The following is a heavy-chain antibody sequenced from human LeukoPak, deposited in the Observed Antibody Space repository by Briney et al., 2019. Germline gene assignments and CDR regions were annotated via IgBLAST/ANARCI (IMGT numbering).Heavy chain of an antibody. CDR3: AREADSSSWWLDY. CDR1: GFTFSRFS. D-gene: IGHD6-13*01. Sequence: GGSLRLSCAASGFTFSRFSMNWVRQAPGKGLEWVSYNSGSSTTIYYADSVKGRFTISRDNGKNSLYLQMNSLRAEDTAVYYCAREADSSSWWLDYWGQGTLVTVSS. CDR2: NSGSSTTI. J-gene: IGHJ4*02. V-gene: IGHV3-48*01.